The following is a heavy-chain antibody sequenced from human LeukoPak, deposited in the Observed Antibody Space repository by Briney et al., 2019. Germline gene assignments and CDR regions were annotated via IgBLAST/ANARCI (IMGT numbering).Heavy chain of an antibody. Sequence: GGSLRLSCAASGFTFGSYAMHWVRQAPGKGLEWVAVISYDGSNKYYADSVKGRFTISRDNSKNTLYLQMNSLRAEDTAVYYCARDAAAGYYFDYWGQGTLVTVSS. CDR3: ARDAAAGYYFDY. CDR1: GFTFGSYA. CDR2: ISYDGSNK. D-gene: IGHD6-13*01. J-gene: IGHJ4*02. V-gene: IGHV3-30*04.